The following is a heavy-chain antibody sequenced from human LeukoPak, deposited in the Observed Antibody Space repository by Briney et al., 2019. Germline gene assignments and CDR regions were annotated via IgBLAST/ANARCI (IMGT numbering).Heavy chain of an antibody. J-gene: IGHJ4*02. Sequence: ASVKVSCKASGYTFTGYYMHWVRQAPGQGLEWMGRNNPNSGGTNYAQKFQGRVTMTRDTSISTAYMELSRLRSDDTAVYYCARERSAYCGGDCFLDFDYWGQGTLVTVSS. CDR2: NNPNSGGT. CDR1: GYTFTGYY. CDR3: ARERSAYCGGDCFLDFDY. D-gene: IGHD2-21*02. V-gene: IGHV1-2*06.